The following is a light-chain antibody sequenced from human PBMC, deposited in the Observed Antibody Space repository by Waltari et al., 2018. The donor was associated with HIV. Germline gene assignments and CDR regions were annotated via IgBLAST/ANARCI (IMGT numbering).Light chain of an antibody. J-gene: IGLJ2*01. Sequence: SVLTQPPSASGTHGQRVPISCSGSTTNIGSNSVFWYQHLPGTAPKLPIHRNNQRPSGVPDLFSGSTSGTSASLAISCLRSEDEAEYYCVVWDDTLRGVIFGGGTKVAVL. V-gene: IGLV1-47*01. CDR1: TTNIGSNS. CDR2: RNN. CDR3: VVWDDTLRGVI.